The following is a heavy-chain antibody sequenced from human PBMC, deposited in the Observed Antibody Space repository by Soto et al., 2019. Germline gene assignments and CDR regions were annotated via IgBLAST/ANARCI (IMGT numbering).Heavy chain of an antibody. D-gene: IGHD1-7*01. CDR1: GFTFSDYY. CDR2: ISSSSSYT. CDR3: ARAGITGTTGAFDI. J-gene: IGHJ3*02. V-gene: IGHV3-11*06. Sequence: GGSLRLSCAASGFTFSDYYMSWIRQAPGKGLEWVSYISSSSSYTNYADSVKGRFTISRNNAKNSLYLQMNSLRAEDTAVYYCARAGITGTTGAFDIWGQGTMVTVSS.